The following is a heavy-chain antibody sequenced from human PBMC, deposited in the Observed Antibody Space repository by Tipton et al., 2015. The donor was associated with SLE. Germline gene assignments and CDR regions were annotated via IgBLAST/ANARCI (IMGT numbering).Heavy chain of an antibody. D-gene: IGHD6-13*01. CDR2: INHDGSDK. Sequence: SLRLSCAASGFAFGSYDLHWVRQSPGKGLEWVAFINHDGSDKNYADSVKGRFTISRDNAKNTLYLQMNTLRAGDTAVYYCAREMDDSSSRSWSLDVWGKGTTVTVSS. CDR1: GFAFGSYD. V-gene: IGHV3-33*01. CDR3: AREMDDSSSRSWSLDV. J-gene: IGHJ6*04.